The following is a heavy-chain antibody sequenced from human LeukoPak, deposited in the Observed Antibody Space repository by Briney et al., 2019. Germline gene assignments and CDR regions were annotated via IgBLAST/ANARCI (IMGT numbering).Heavy chain of an antibody. Sequence: PGGSLRLSCAASGFTFSSDAMNWVRQAPGKGLEWVSAISGSGGSTYYADSVKGRFTISRDNSKNTLYLQMDSLRAEDTAVYYCAKRRGYSYIWGQGTLVTVSS. J-gene: IGHJ4*02. D-gene: IGHD5-18*01. CDR2: ISGSGGST. V-gene: IGHV3-23*01. CDR3: AKRRGYSYI. CDR1: GFTFSSDA.